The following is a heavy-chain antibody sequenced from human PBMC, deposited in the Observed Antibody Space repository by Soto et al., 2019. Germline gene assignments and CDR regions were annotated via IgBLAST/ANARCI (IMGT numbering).Heavy chain of an antibody. V-gene: IGHV4-39*01. CDR2: IYYSGST. CDR1: GGSISSSSYY. J-gene: IGHJ5*02. Sequence: SETLSLTCTVSGGSISSSSYYWGWIRQPPGKGLEWIGSIYYSGSTYYNPSLKSRVTISVDTSKNQFSLKLSSVTAADTAVYYCARQHPLLWFGELFVDWFAPWGQGTLVTVS. D-gene: IGHD3-10*01. CDR3: ARQHPLLWFGELFVDWFAP.